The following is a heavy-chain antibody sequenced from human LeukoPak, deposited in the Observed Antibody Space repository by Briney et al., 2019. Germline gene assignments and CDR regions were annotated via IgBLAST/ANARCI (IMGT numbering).Heavy chain of an antibody. CDR1: GGSIGRTSW. J-gene: IGHJ4*02. CDR3: AVHSSSSLSFDY. CDR2: IYYSGST. V-gene: IGHV4-39*01. D-gene: IGHD6-6*01. Sequence: SGTLSLTCAISGGSIGRTSWWSWVRQSPGKGLEWIGSIYYSGSTYYNPSLKSRVTISVDTSKNQFSLKLSSVTAADTAVYYCAVHSSSSLSFDYWGQGTLVTVSS.